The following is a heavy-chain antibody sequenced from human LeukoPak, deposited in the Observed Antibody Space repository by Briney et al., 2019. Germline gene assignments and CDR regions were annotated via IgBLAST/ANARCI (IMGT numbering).Heavy chain of an antibody. D-gene: IGHD2-2*01. CDR1: GFTFSSYA. CDR3: ARGPDCSSTSCFPPYKYYMDV. CDR2: ISYDGSNR. V-gene: IGHV3-30*01. Sequence: GGSLRLSCAASGFTFSSYAMHWVRQAPGKGLEWVAVISYDGSNRYYADSVKGRFTISRDNSKNTLYLQMNSLRAEDTAVYYCARGPDCSSTSCFPPYKYYMDVWGKGTTVTVSS. J-gene: IGHJ6*03.